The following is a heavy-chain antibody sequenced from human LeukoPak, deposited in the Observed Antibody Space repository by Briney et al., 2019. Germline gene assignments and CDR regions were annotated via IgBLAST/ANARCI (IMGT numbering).Heavy chain of an antibody. CDR2: ISSNGGST. J-gene: IGHJ4*02. D-gene: IGHD1-26*01. CDR3: ARVPRGGSYWFDY. Sequence: GGSLRLSCAASGFTFSSYAMHWVRQAPGKGLEYVSAISSNGGSTYYANSVKGRFTIFRDNSKNKLYIQMGSLRAEDMAVYYCARVPRGGSYWFDYWGQGTLVTVSS. CDR1: GFTFSSYA. V-gene: IGHV3-64*01.